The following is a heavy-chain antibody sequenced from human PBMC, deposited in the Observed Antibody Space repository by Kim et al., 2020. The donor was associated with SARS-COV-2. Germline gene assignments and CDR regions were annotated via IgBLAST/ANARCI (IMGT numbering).Heavy chain of an antibody. CDR2: IKDKGNNYAT. V-gene: IGHV3-73*01. Sequence: GGSLRLSCAASGFTFSDSNIHWVRQASGKGLEWVGRIKDKGNNYATVYAASVKGRFTMSRDDSKNTAFLQMNSLKTEDTAVYYCTGYGLLEVWFDPWGQGTPVTVSS. D-gene: IGHD6-13*01. J-gene: IGHJ5*02. CDR1: GFTFSDSN. CDR3: TGYGLLEVWFDP.